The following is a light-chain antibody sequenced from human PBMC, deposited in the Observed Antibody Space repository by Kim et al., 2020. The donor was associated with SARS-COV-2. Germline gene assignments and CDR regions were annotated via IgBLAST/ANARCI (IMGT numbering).Light chain of an antibody. V-gene: IGKV3-15*01. J-gene: IGKJ2*01. CDR1: PSVSIN. CDR2: GAS. CDR3: LQYNIWPHT. Sequence: EVVVTQSPATLSVSPGERATLSCRASPSVSINLAWYQQKPGQAPRLLIFGASTRATGIPARFSGSGSGTEFTLTISSLQSEDFAVYYCLQYNIWPHTLGQGTSWRSN.